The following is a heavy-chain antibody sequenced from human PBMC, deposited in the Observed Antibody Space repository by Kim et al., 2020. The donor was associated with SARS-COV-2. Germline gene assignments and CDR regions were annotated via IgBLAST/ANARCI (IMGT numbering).Heavy chain of an antibody. CDR3: TREPPIAAAGFDY. CDR1: GFTFGDYA. D-gene: IGHD6-13*01. J-gene: IGHJ4*02. CDR2: IRSKAYGGTT. Sequence: GGSLRLSCTASGFTFGDYAMSWFRQAPGKGLEWVGFIRSKAYGGTTEYAASVKGRFTISRDDSKSIAYLQMNSLKTEDTAVYYCTREPPIAAAGFDYWGQGTLVTVSS. V-gene: IGHV3-49*03.